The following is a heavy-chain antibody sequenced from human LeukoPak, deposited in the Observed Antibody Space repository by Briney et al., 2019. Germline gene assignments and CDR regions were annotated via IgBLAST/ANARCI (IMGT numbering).Heavy chain of an antibody. CDR3: ARGTYFYASGSPETGY. J-gene: IGHJ4*02. CDR2: INQDGTDK. V-gene: IGHV3-7*03. CDR1: GFTFSGYW. Sequence: GGSLRLSCGASGFTFSGYWMNWVRQAPGKGLEWVANINQDGTDKYYVDSVKGRSTISRDNAKNSLYLQMNSLRAEDTALYYCARGTYFYASGSPETGYWGQGTLVTVSS. D-gene: IGHD3-10*01.